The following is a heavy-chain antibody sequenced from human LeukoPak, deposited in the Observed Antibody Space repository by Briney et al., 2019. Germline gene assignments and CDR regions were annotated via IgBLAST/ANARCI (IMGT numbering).Heavy chain of an antibody. CDR1: GGSFSGYY. D-gene: IGHD3-22*01. CDR3: ARRKPYDSSGYSIDY. V-gene: IGHV4-34*01. CDR2: INHSGST. J-gene: IGHJ4*02. Sequence: SETLSLTCAVYGGSFSGYYWSWIRQPPGKGPEWIGEINHSGSTNYNPSLKSRVTISVDTSKNQFSLKLSSVTAADTAVYYCARRKPYDSSGYSIDYWGQGTLVTVSS.